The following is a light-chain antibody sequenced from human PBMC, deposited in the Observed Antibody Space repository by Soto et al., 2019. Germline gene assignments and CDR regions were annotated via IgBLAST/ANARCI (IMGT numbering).Light chain of an antibody. V-gene: IGLV1-40*01. CDR3: QSYDTSLSGFYV. CDR2: VNT. CDR1: SSNIGAGYD. J-gene: IGLJ1*01. Sequence: QSVLTQPPSVSGAPGQRVTISCTGSSSNIGAGYDVHWYQQLPGTAPKLLIYVNTNRPSGVPDLFSGSKSGTSASLAITGLQAEDEADYYCQSYDTSLSGFYVFGTGTKVTVL.